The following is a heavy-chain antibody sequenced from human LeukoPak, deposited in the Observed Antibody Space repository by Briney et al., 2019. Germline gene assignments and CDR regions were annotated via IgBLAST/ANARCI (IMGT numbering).Heavy chain of an antibody. Sequence: GGSLRLSCAASGFTFSSYGMHWVRQAPGKGLEWVAFIRYDGSNKYYADSVKGRFTISRDNSKNTLYLQMNSLRAEDTAVYYCAKGPGEAFGVVIIDMYYFDYWGQGILVTVSS. CDR2: IRYDGSNK. CDR1: GFTFSSYG. J-gene: IGHJ4*02. D-gene: IGHD3-3*01. V-gene: IGHV3-30*02. CDR3: AKGPGEAFGVVIIDMYYFDY.